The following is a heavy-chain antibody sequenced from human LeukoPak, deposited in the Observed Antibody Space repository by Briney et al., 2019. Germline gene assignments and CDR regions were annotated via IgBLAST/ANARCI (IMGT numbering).Heavy chain of an antibody. CDR1: GDTFTGYY. CDR2: IDPNSGGT. D-gene: IGHD6-6*01. V-gene: IGHV1-2*02. Sequence: GASVKVSCKASGDTFTGYYMHWVRQAPGQGLEWMGWIDPNSGGTNYAQKFQGRVTMTRDTSISTAYMELSSLRSEDTAVYYCARDREYSSSFAYYYYMDVWGKGTTVTVSS. J-gene: IGHJ6*03. CDR3: ARDREYSSSFAYYYYMDV.